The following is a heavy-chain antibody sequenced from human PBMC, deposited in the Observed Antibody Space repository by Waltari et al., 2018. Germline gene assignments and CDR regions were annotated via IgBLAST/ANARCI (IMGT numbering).Heavy chain of an antibody. CDR2: NYPGSADI. CDR1: GYSFTNYW. V-gene: IGHV5-51*03. Sequence: EVQLVQSGAEVKKPGESLKISCKGSGYSFTNYWIGWVRQMSGKGLEWMGINYPGSADITYSPSFKGKVTISADKSISTAYLQWSSLKASDTAIYYCAKLNDSNAYYRGFDYWGQGTLVTVSS. D-gene: IGHD3-22*01. CDR3: AKLNDSNAYYRGFDY. J-gene: IGHJ4*02.